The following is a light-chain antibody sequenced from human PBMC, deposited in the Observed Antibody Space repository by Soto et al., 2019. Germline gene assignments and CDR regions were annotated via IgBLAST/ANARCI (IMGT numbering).Light chain of an antibody. CDR1: QSISSW. V-gene: IGKV1-5*03. CDR2: KAS. CDR3: QQYNTYPT. J-gene: IGKJ1*01. Sequence: DIQMTQPPSTLSASVGDRVTITCRASQSISSWLAWYQQKPGKAPKLLIYKASSLGSGVPSSFSGSGSGTEFTLTISSLQADDFATYYCQQYNTYPTFGRGTKVEI.